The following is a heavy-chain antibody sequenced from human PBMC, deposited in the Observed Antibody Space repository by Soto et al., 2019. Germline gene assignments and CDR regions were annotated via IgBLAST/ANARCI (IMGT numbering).Heavy chain of an antibody. Sequence: GGSLRLSCAASGFSFSSYAMNWVRQAPGKGLEWVSGISGSGGSTYYADSVKGRFSISRDNSKNTLYLQMNSLRAEDTAVYYCAKGPPVFNWRVWFDPWGQGTLVTVSS. CDR1: GFSFSSYA. CDR3: AKGPPVFNWRVWFDP. D-gene: IGHD3-3*01. J-gene: IGHJ5*02. V-gene: IGHV3-23*01. CDR2: ISGSGGST.